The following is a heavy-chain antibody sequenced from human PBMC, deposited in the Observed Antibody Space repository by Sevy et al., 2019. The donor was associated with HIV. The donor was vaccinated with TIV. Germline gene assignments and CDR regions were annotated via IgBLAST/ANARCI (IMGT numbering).Heavy chain of an antibody. CDR2: IIPIFGTA. CDR1: GGTFSSYA. V-gene: IGHV1-69*13. Sequence: ASVKVSCKASGGTFSSYAISWVRQAPGQGLEWMGGIIPIFGTANYAQKFQGRVTITADESTSTAYMELSSLRSEDTAVYYCARPSSGSCSSTSCYTSHYYYYYGMDVWGQGTTVTVSS. D-gene: IGHD2-2*02. CDR3: ARPSSGSCSSTSCYTSHYYYYYGMDV. J-gene: IGHJ6*02.